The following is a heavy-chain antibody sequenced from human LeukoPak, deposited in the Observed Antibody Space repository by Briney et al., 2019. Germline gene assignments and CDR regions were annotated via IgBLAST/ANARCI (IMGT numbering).Heavy chain of an antibody. V-gene: IGHV1-2*02. CDR3: ARDNYGTLDY. J-gene: IGHJ4*02. CDR2: TSPKSGDR. D-gene: IGHD4-17*01. CDR1: GYTFTDYF. Sequence: ASVKVSCKISGYTFTDYFIHWVRQAPGQGLEWMGWTSPKSGDRKCTQKFQGRVTMTRDTSISTVYMELDRLTFDDTAVSFCARDNYGTLDYWGQGSLVTVSS.